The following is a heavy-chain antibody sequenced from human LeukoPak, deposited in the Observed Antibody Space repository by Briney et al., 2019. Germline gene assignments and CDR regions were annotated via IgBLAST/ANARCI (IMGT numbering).Heavy chain of an antibody. CDR1: GFTFSSYS. CDR3: ARDLPVAAAAGISDY. J-gene: IGHJ4*02. CDR2: ISSSSSYV. V-gene: IGHV3-21*01. Sequence: PGGSLRLSCAASGFTFSSYSMNWVRQAPGKGLEWVSSISSSSSYVYYADSVKGRFTISRDNAKNSLYLQMNRLRAEDTAVYYCARDLPVAAAAGISDYWGQGTLVTVSS. D-gene: IGHD6-13*01.